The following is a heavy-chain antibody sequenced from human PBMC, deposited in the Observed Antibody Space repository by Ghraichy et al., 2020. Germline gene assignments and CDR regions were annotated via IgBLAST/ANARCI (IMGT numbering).Heavy chain of an antibody. CDR2: ISAYNGNT. J-gene: IGHJ6*02. D-gene: IGHD3-16*02. Sequence: ASVKVTCKASGYTFTSYGISWVRQAPGQGLEWMGWISAYNGNTNYAQKLQGRVTMTTDTSTSTAYMELRSLRSDDTAVYYCARSYMITFGGVIVYNYGMDVWGQGTTVTVSS. V-gene: IGHV1-18*04. CDR1: GYTFTSYG. CDR3: ARSYMITFGGVIVYNYGMDV.